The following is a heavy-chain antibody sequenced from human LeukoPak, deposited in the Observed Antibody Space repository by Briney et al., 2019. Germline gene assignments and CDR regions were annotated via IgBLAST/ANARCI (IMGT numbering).Heavy chain of an antibody. Sequence: PGGSLRLSCTGSGFTFSDYWMTWARQAPGKGLEWVANLRPDGSDKYYVDSVKGRFTISRDNAKKLVYLQMSSLRVEDTAVYYCARDAYDDASESWGQGTLVTVSS. J-gene: IGHJ5*02. CDR3: ARDAYDDASES. D-gene: IGHD3-3*01. V-gene: IGHV3-7*01. CDR1: GFTFSDYW. CDR2: LRPDGSDK.